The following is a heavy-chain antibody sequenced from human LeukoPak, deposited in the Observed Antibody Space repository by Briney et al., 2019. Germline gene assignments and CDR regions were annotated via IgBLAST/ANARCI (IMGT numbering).Heavy chain of an antibody. D-gene: IGHD4-17*01. V-gene: IGHV4-31*03. CDR1: GGSISSGGYY. CDR3: ARAAREDYDAFQH. Sequence: SETLSLTCTVSGGSISSGGYYWSWIRQHPGKGLEWIGYIYYSGSTYYNPSLKSRVTISVDRSKNQFSLKLSSVTAADTAVYYCARAAREDYDAFQHWGQGTLVTVSS. J-gene: IGHJ1*01. CDR2: IYYSGST.